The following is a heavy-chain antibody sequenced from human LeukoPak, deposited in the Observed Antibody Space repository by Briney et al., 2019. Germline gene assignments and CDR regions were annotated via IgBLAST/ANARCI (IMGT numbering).Heavy chain of an antibody. CDR3: ARDLIAEAGKSGY. D-gene: IGHD6-13*01. CDR2: IYSGGRT. CDR1: GFTVSSNY. J-gene: IGHJ4*02. Sequence: GGSLRLSCAASGFTVSSNYMSWVRQAPGKGLEWVSVIYSGGRTYYADSVKGRFTISRDNSRNTLYLQMNSLRAEDTAVYYCARDLIAEAGKSGYWGQGTLVTVSS. V-gene: IGHV3-53*01.